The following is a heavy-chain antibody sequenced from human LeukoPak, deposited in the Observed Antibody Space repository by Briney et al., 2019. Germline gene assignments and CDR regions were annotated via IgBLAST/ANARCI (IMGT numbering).Heavy chain of an antibody. V-gene: IGHV4-34*01. Sequence: SETLSLTCAVYGGSFSGYYWSWIRQPPGKGLEWIGEINHSGSTNYIPSLKSRVTISVDTSKNQFSLKLSSVTAADTAVYYCARRITWNWYFDLWGRGTLVTVSS. CDR2: INHSGST. D-gene: IGHD3-10*01. J-gene: IGHJ2*01. CDR3: ARRITWNWYFDL. CDR1: GGSFSGYY.